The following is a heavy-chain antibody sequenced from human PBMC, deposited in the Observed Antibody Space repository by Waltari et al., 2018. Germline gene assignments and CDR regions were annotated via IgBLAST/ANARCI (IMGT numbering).Heavy chain of an antibody. CDR1: GYTFTSYD. Sequence: QVQLVQSGAEVKKPGASVKVSCKASGYTFTSYDINWVRQATGQGLEWMGWMNPNSGNTGYAQKFQGRVTMTRNTSISTAYMELSSLRSEDTAVYYCARVVPAAIRKMRDGYNYWIGYWGQGTLVTVSS. CDR3: ARVVPAAIRKMRDGYNYWIGY. V-gene: IGHV1-8*01. J-gene: IGHJ4*02. CDR2: MNPNSGNT. D-gene: IGHD2-2*02.